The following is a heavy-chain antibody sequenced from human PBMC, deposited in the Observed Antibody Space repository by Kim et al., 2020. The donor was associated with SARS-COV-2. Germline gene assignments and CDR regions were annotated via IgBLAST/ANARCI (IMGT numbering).Heavy chain of an antibody. Sequence: LSLTCAASGFTFSSYEMNWVRQAPGKGLEWVSYISSSGSTIYYADSVKGRFTISRDNAKNSLYLQMNSLRAEDTAVYYCARALRFLEGYYYYGMDVWGQGTTVTVSS. CDR3: ARALRFLEGYYYYGMDV. D-gene: IGHD3-3*01. CDR1: GFTFSSYE. J-gene: IGHJ6*02. CDR2: ISSSGSTI. V-gene: IGHV3-48*03.